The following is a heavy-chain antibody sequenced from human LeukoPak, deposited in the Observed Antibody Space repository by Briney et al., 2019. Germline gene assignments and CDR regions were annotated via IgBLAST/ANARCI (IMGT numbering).Heavy chain of an antibody. J-gene: IGHJ5*02. CDR2: ISTTSNTI. V-gene: IGHV3-11*01. CDR1: GFTFSDHY. CDR3: ARDGCSSTSCYSGIGFDP. D-gene: IGHD2-2*01. Sequence: GGSLRLSCEASGFTFSDHYMTWMRQAPGKGLEWVSSISTTSNTISYAGSVEGRFTVSRDNARNSMTLQLTSLRAEDTAVYYCARDGCSSTSCYSGIGFDPWGQGTLVTVSS.